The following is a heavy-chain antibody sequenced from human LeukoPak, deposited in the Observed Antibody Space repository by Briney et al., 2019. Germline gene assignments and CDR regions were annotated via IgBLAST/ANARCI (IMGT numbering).Heavy chain of an antibody. J-gene: IGHJ5*02. CDR3: ARGTRKNGFDP. Sequence: SETLSLTCTVSGGSISSYYWSWIRQPPGRGLEWIGYIYYSGSTNYNPSLKSRVTISVDTSKNQFSLKLSSVTAADTAVYYCARGTRKNGFDPWGQGTLVTVSS. CDR1: GGSISSYY. V-gene: IGHV4-59*01. CDR2: IYYSGST.